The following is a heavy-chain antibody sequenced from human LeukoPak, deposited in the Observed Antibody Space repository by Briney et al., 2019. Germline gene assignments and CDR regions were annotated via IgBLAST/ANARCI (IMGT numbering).Heavy chain of an antibody. CDR3: AREVLRYFDWLRNYYYYGMDV. V-gene: IGHV1-69*04. CDR2: IIPILGIA. J-gene: IGHJ6*02. CDR1: GYTFTGYY. D-gene: IGHD3-9*01. Sequence: SVKVSCKASGYTFTGYYMHWVRQAPGQGLEWMGRIIPILGIANYAQKFQGRVTITADKSTSTAYMELSSLRSEDTAVYYCAREVLRYFDWLRNYYYYGMDVWGQGTTVTVSS.